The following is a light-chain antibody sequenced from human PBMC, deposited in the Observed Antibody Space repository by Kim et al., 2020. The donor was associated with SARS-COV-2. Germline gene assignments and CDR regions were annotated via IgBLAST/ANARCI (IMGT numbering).Light chain of an antibody. CDR1: QDIANY. CDR2: AAS. J-gene: IGKJ5*01. CDR3: QQYDTFPII. V-gene: IGKV1-16*01. Sequence: DIQMTQSPSSLSASVGDTATITCRASQDIANYLAWHQQKPGKAPKSLMYAASTLENGVPSRFSGSGSGTDFTLTINSVQPEDFATYYCQQYDTFPIIFGQGTRLEIK.